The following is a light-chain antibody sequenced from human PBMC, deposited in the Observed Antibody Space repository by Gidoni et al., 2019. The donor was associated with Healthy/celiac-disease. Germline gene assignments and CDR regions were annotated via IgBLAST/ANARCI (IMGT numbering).Light chain of an antibody. CDR1: QSVSSIY. J-gene: IGKJ4*01. V-gene: IGKV3-20*01. Sequence: EMALTQSPGTLSLSPGERATLSCRASQSVSSIYLAWYQQKPGHAPRLLIYGASSRATGIPVRFSGSGSETDFTLTISRLEPEAFAVYYCQQYASSLFXGXTKVEIK. CDR3: QQYASSL. CDR2: GAS.